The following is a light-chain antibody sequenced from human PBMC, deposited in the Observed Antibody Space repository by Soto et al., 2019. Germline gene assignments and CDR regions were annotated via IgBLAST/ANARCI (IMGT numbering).Light chain of an antibody. V-gene: IGLV2-14*03. J-gene: IGLJ2*01. Sequence: QSVLTQPASVSGSPGQSITISCTGTIGDIGTYNFVSWYQQHPGKAPKLMIFDISSRPSGVSNCFSGSKSGNAASLTISGLQAEDDAEYFCSSYTNSGTNVVFGGGTKLTVL. CDR2: DIS. CDR1: IGDIGTYNF. CDR3: SSYTNSGTNVV.